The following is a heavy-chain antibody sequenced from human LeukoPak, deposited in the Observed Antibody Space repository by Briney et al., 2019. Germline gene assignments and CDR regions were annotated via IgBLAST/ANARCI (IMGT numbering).Heavy chain of an antibody. CDR3: ARERGYCSSTSCYGAGHFDY. V-gene: IGHV4-59*11. Sequence: PSETLSLTCTVSGGSISSQYWSWIRQPPGKGLEWIGYVFYNGSTNYNPSLKSRVTISADTSKDQFSLKLSSVTAADTAVYYCARERGYCSSTSCYGAGHFDYWGQGTLVTVSS. CDR1: GGSISSQY. CDR2: VFYNGST. J-gene: IGHJ4*02. D-gene: IGHD2-2*01.